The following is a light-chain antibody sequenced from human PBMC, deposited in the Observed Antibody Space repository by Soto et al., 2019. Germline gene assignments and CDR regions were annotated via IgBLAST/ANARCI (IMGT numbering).Light chain of an antibody. Sequence: EIVLTQSPGTLSLSPGERATLSCRASQSVSSSYLAWYQQKPGQAPRLLIYGASSRATGIPYRFSGSGSGTDFTLTISSLQSEDFAVYYCQQYNSWPPITFGQGTRLEIK. CDR1: QSVSSSY. CDR2: GAS. CDR3: QQYNSWPPIT. V-gene: IGKV3-20*01. J-gene: IGKJ5*01.